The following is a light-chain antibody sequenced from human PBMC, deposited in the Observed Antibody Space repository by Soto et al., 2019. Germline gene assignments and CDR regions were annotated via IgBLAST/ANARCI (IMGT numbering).Light chain of an antibody. Sequence: EIVLTQSPATLSLSPGERATLSCRASQSVSSYFAWYQQKPGQAPRLLIYDASTRATGIPARFSGSGSGTDFTLTISSPEPEDFAVYYCQQRSNWPPITFGQGTRLEIK. CDR1: QSVSSY. CDR2: DAS. CDR3: QQRSNWPPIT. V-gene: IGKV3-11*01. J-gene: IGKJ5*01.